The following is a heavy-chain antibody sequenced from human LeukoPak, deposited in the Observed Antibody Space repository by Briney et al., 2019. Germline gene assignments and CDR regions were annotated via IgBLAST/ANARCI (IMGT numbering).Heavy chain of an antibody. CDR2: INPDSGDT. J-gene: IGHJ4*02. V-gene: IGHV1-2*02. CDR3: AGTPNGSGSYYKSAY. D-gene: IGHD3-10*01. CDR1: GYTFTAYY. Sequence: ASVKVSCKASGYTFTAYYMHWVRQAPGQGLEWMGWINPDSGDTNYEQKFQGRVTMTRDTSISTAYMELSRLRSDDTAVYYCAGTPNGSGSYYKSAYWGQGTLVTVSS.